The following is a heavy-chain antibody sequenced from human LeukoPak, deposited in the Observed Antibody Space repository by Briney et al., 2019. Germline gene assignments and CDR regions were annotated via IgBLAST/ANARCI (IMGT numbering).Heavy chain of an antibody. Sequence: ASVKVSCKTSGYTFIGYYMHWVRQAPGQGLEWMGWINPSSGGTNYAQKLQGRVTMTRDTSISTAYMELSRLRSDDTAVYYCARQRIETPYVFDIWGQGTMVTVSS. V-gene: IGHV1-2*02. CDR3: ARQRIETPYVFDI. D-gene: IGHD6-25*01. J-gene: IGHJ3*02. CDR2: INPSSGGT. CDR1: GYTFIGYY.